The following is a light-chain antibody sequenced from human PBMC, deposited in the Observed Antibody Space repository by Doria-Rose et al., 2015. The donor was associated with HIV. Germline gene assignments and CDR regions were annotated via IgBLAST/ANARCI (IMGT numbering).Light chain of an antibody. Sequence: PGERATLSCRASRSVSSNYLAWYQQKPGQAPRLLIYGASSRATGIPDRFSGSGSGTDFRLTISRLEPEDFALYYCQQYGSSPQWAFGQGTKVEI. CDR3: QQYGSSPQWA. J-gene: IGKJ1*01. CDR1: RSVSSNY. V-gene: IGKV3-20*01. CDR2: GAS.